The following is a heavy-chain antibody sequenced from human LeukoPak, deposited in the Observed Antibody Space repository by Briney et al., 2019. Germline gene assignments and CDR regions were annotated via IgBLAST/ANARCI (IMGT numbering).Heavy chain of an antibody. J-gene: IGHJ4*02. CDR3: AKAPVTTCRGAFCYPFDY. D-gene: IGHD2-15*01. Sequence: GGSLRLSCAASGFTFSSYAMSWVRQAPGKGLEWVSAISGSGGSTYYADSVKGRFTISRDNSKNTLYLQMNRLRPEDAAVYYCAKAPVTTCRGAFCYPFDYWGLGTLVTVSS. CDR2: ISGSGGST. CDR1: GFTFSSYA. V-gene: IGHV3-23*01.